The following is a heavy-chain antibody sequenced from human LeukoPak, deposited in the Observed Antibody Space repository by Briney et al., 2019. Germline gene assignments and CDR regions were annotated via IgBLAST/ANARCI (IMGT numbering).Heavy chain of an antibody. V-gene: IGHV3-23*01. D-gene: IGHD4-17*01. J-gene: IGHJ6*04. CDR3: AKNDYGSLYGMDI. CDR1: GFTFSTYA. Sequence: LPGGSLRLSCAASGFTFSTYAMNWVRQAPGKGLEWVSGISGSGGSTYYADSVKGRFTISRDNSKNTLYLQMNSLRAEDTAVYYCAKNDYGSLYGMDIWGKGTTVTVSS. CDR2: ISGSGGST.